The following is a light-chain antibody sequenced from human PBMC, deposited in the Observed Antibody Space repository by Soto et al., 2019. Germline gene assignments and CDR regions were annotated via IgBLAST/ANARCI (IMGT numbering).Light chain of an antibody. CDR3: RQHNSYSPCT. Sequence: RVTSTYRATNSISSWLAAYHQKTANAPQLLLYDASSFESGVPSRFSGSGSGTEFSPPISSRQHAEYATYYCRQHNSYSPCTFGQGTKVDIK. CDR1: NSISSW. J-gene: IGKJ1*01. CDR2: DAS. V-gene: IGKV1-5*01.